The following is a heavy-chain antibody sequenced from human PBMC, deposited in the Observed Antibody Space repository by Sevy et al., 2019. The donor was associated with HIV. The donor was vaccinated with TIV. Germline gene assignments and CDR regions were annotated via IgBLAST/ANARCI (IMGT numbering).Heavy chain of an antibody. Sequence: ASVKVSYKASGYTFTSYGINWVRQAPGQGLEWMGWISAYSGNTNYAQNLQGRVTMTTDTFTSTAYMELRSLTADDTAVYYCARDQYDSSGYYYSYYGMDVWGQGTTVTVSS. CDR1: GYTFTSYG. D-gene: IGHD3-22*01. CDR2: ISAYSGNT. V-gene: IGHV1-18*01. J-gene: IGHJ6*02. CDR3: ARDQYDSSGYYYSYYGMDV.